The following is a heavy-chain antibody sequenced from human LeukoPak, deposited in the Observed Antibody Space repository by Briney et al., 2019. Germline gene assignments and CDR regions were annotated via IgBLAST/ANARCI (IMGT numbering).Heavy chain of an antibody. CDR3: ARLYYDSSGYYQICYFDY. V-gene: IGHV4-39*01. J-gene: IGHJ4*02. CDR1: GGSISSSSYY. D-gene: IGHD3-22*01. Sequence: SETLSLTCTVSGGSISSSSYYWGWIRQPPGKGLEWIGSIYYSGSTYYNPSLKSRVAISVDTSKNQFSLNLSSVTAADTAVYYCARLYYDSSGYYQICYFDYWGQGTLVTVSS. CDR2: IYYSGST.